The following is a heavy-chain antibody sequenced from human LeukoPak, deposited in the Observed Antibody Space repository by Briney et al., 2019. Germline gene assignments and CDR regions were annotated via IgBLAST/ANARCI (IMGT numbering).Heavy chain of an antibody. J-gene: IGHJ4*02. V-gene: IGHV3-30*02. CDR3: ACSDY. CDR2: IRFVGSNR. D-gene: IGHD6-13*01. CDR1: GFTFSSFG. Sequence: PGGSLRLSCAAYGFTFSSFGMRWVRQAPVKGVEWVTFIRFVGSNRYYADAVTRRSTISRDNPNNTLYLQVTGLRTEDTAEYYCACSDYWGQGTLVTVSS.